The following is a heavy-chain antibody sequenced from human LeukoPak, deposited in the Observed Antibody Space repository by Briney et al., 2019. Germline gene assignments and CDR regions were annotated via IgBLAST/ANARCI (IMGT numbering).Heavy chain of an antibody. D-gene: IGHD2-2*01. J-gene: IGHJ5*02. CDR1: GFTFSSYW. V-gene: IGHV3-74*01. CDR2: INSDGSST. CDR3: ARGDYCSSTSCHGRYNWFDP. Sequence: GGSLRLSCAASGFTFSSYWMHWVRQAPGKGLVWVSRINSDGSSTSYADSVKGRFTISRDNAKNTLYLQMNSLRAEDTAVYYCARGDYCSSTSCHGRYNWFDPWGQGTLVTVSS.